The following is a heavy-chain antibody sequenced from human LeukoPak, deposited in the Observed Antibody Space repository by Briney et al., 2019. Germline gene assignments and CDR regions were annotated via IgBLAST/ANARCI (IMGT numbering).Heavy chain of an antibody. J-gene: IGHJ4*02. Sequence: PGGSLRLSCAASGFTFSNYGMHWVRQAPGKGLEWVAVISYDGSNKYYADSVKGRFTISRDNAKNSLYLQVKSLRAEDTAVYYCARSRLYSSGWYGFDYWGQGTLVTVSS. D-gene: IGHD6-19*01. CDR2: ISYDGSNK. CDR3: ARSRLYSSGWYGFDY. V-gene: IGHV3-33*05. CDR1: GFTFSNYG.